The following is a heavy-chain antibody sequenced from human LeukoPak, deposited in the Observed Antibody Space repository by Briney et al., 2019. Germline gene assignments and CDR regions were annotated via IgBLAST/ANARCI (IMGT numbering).Heavy chain of an antibody. V-gene: IGHV3-48*03. CDR1: GFTFSSYE. J-gene: IGHJ6*03. CDR2: ISSSGSSI. D-gene: IGHD3-22*01. Sequence: PGGSLRLSCAASGFTFSSYEMNWVRQAPGKGLEWVSYISSSGSSIYYADSVKGRFTISRDNAKNSLYLQMNSLRAEDTAVYYCARQSSGYRNYYYMDVWGKGTTVTISS. CDR3: ARQSSGYRNYYYMDV.